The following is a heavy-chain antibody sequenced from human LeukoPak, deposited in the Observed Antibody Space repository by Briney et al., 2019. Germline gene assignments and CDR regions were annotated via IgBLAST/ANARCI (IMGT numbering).Heavy chain of an antibody. CDR1: GGSFSGYY. J-gene: IGHJ5*02. CDR3: ARMKVVVITGWFDP. CDR2: INHSGST. D-gene: IGHD3-22*01. V-gene: IGHV4-34*01. Sequence: SETLSLTCAVYGGSFSGYYWSWIRPPPGKGLEWIGEINHSGSTNYNSSLKSRVTISVDTSKNQLSLKLSSVTAADTAVYYCARMKVVVITGWFDPWGQGTLVTVSS.